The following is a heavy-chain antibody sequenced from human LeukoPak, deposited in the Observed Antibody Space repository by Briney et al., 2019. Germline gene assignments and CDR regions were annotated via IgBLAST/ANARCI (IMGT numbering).Heavy chain of an antibody. V-gene: IGHV3-33*01. Sequence: PGRSLRLSCAASGFTFSSYGMHWVRQAPGKGLEWVAVIWYDGSNKYYADSVKGRFTISRDNSKNTLYLQMNSLRAEDTAVYYCARDQGQLDYYDSSGGGYWGQGTLVTVSS. CDR3: ARDQGQLDYYDSSGGGY. D-gene: IGHD3-22*01. J-gene: IGHJ4*02. CDR1: GFTFSSYG. CDR2: IWYDGSNK.